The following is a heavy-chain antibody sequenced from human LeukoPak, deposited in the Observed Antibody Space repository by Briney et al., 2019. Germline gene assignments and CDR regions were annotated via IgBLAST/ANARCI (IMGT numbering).Heavy chain of an antibody. D-gene: IGHD1-1*01. J-gene: IGHJ4*02. CDR2: ISGNSGDT. V-gene: IGHV3-11*06. CDR3: ARDPRTVRI. CDR1: GFTFSDSY. Sequence: GGTLRLSCAASGFTFSDSYMTWVRQAPGKGLEWLSYISGNSGDTNYADSVKGRFTISRDNAKNSLYLQMNSLRVEDTAVYYCARDPRTVRIWGQGTLVTVSS.